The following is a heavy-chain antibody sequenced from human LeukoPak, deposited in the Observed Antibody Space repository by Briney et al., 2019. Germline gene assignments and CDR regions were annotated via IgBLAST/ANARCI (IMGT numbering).Heavy chain of an antibody. CDR2: INPNSGGT. CDR3: ARDTTHWRGQLGY. D-gene: IGHD6-6*01. J-gene: IGHJ4*02. CDR1: GYTFTGYY. V-gene: IGHV1-2*02. Sequence: ASVKVSCKASGYTFTGYYMHWVRQAPGQGLEWMGWINPNSGGTNYAQKFQGRVTMTRDTSISTAYMELSRLRSEDTAVYYCARDTTHWRGQLGYWGQGTLVTVSS.